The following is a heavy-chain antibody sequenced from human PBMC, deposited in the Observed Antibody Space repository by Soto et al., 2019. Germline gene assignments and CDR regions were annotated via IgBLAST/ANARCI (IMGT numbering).Heavy chain of an antibody. J-gene: IGHJ4*02. CDR1: GFTFSSYG. D-gene: IGHD5-12*01. V-gene: IGHV3-30*18. CDR2: ISYDGSNK. CDR3: AKNALGVWLQLHY. Sequence: PGGSLRLSCAASGFTFSSYGMHWVRQAPGKGLEWVAVISYDGSNKYYADSVKGRFTISRDNSKNTLYLQMNSLRAEDTAVYYCAKNALGVWLQLHYWGQGTLVTVSS.